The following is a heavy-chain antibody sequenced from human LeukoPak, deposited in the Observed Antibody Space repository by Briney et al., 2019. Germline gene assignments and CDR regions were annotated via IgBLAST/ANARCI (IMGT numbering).Heavy chain of an antibody. CDR3: AKEGGSIVGGTIPFDH. V-gene: IGHV3-30*18. CDR2: ISYDGSNK. CDR1: GFTFRSYT. J-gene: IGHJ4*02. Sequence: HPGGSLRLSCAASGFTFRSYTMNWVRQAPGKGLEWVAVISYDGSNKYYADSVKGRFTISRDNSKNSLYLQMNSLRAEDTAKYYCAKEGGSIVGGTIPFDHWGQGTLVTVSS. D-gene: IGHD1-26*01.